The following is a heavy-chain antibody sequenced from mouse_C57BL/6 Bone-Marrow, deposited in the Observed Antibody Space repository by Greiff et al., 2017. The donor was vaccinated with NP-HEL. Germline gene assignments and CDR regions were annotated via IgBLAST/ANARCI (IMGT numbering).Heavy chain of an antibody. J-gene: IGHJ1*03. CDR2: IDPSDSET. CDR1: GYTFTSYW. Sequence: VQLQQPGAELVRPGSSVKLSCKASGYTFTSYWMHWVKQRPIQGLEWIGNIDPSDSETHYNQKFKDKATLTVDKSSSTAYMQLSSLTSEDSAVYYCARDPSITTVVAKDWYFDVWGTGTTVTVSS. V-gene: IGHV1-52*01. CDR3: ARDPSITTVVAKDWYFDV. D-gene: IGHD1-1*01.